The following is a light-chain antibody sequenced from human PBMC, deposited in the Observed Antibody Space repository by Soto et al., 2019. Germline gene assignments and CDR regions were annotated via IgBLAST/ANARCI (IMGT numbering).Light chain of an antibody. Sequence: DIQMTQSPSSLSASLGDRVTITCRASQGIATYVAWYQKKPGKPPRVVIYAASTLQSGVPSRFSGSGSGTDFNLTISSLQPEDVATYYCQKYNSARWTFGQGTKAEIK. CDR3: QKYNSARWT. CDR2: AAS. J-gene: IGKJ1*01. CDR1: QGIATY. V-gene: IGKV1-27*01.